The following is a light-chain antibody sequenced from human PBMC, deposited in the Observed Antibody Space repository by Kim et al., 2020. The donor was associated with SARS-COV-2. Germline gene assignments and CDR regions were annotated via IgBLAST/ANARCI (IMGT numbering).Light chain of an antibody. CDR3: AAWDDNLNGVA. CDR2: GYN. J-gene: IGLJ2*01. V-gene: IGLV1-44*01. Sequence: GQRVTSSFSGSFTNDGRNTVTCWKQLPGTTPNLLIFGYNQRPAGVPARFSGSKSGTSASLAISGLQSEDEADYYCAAWDDNLNGVAFGGGTQLTVL. CDR1: FTNDGRNT.